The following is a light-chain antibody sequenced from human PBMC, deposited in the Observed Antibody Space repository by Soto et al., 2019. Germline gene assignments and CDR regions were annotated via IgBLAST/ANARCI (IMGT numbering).Light chain of an antibody. CDR1: QGISSY. V-gene: IGKV1-9*01. Sequence: DIQLTQSPSFLSASVGDRVTITCRASQGISSYLAWYQKKPGKAPKLLVYDASTLQSEVPSRFSGSRSGTEFTLTISSLQPEDLATYYCQQLDSYPITFGQGTRLEIK. CDR2: DAS. J-gene: IGKJ5*01. CDR3: QQLDSYPIT.